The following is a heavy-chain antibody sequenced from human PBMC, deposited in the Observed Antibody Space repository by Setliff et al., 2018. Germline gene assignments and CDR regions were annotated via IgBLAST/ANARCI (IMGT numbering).Heavy chain of an antibody. D-gene: IGHD6-19*01. CDR3: VRDPPGSGFAFES. Sequence: GSLRLSCASSGFTFGGSAMHWVRQAPGKGLEWVAFIWFDGSNKYYAASVTGRFTISRDNSRDTLYLQMNNLRVEDTAVYYCVRDPPGSGFAFESWGQGTLVTVSS. V-gene: IGHV3-33*01. J-gene: IGHJ4*02. CDR2: IWFDGSNK. CDR1: GFTFGGSA.